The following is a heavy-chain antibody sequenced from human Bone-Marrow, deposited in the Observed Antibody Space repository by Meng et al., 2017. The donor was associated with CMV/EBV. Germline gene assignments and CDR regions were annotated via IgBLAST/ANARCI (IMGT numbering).Heavy chain of an antibody. Sequence: GGSLRLSCAASGFTFSSYWMSWVRQAPGKGLEWVANIKEDGSEKYYVDSVRGRFTISRDNAKNSLYLQMNSLRAEDTAVYYCARFLVWYQLLFDYWGQGTLVTVS. CDR2: IKEDGSEK. CDR3: ARFLVWYQLLFDY. CDR1: GFTFSSYW. J-gene: IGHJ4*02. V-gene: IGHV3-7*01. D-gene: IGHD2-2*01.